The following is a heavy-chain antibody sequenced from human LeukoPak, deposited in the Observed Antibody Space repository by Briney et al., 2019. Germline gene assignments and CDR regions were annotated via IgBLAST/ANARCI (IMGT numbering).Heavy chain of an antibody. CDR3: ARQYQLPHFDY. Sequence: SETLSLTCTVSGGSISSYYWSWIRQPPGKGLEWIGYIYYSGSTNYNPSLKSRVTISVDTSKNQFSLKLSFVTAADTAVYYCARQYQLPHFDYWGQGTLVTVSS. V-gene: IGHV4-59*01. J-gene: IGHJ4*02. CDR2: IYYSGST. CDR1: GGSISSYY. D-gene: IGHD2-2*01.